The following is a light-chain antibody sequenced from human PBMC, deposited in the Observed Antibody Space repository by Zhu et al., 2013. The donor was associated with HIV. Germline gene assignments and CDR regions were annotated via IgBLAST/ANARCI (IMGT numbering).Light chain of an antibody. V-gene: IGKV1-5*03. CDR1: QSISSW. CDR3: QQYNSLWT. Sequence: DIQMTQSPSTLSASVGDRVTITCRASQSISSWSAWYQQKPGKAPKLLIYKASSLESGVPSRFSGSGSGTEFTLSISSLQPDDFATYYCQQYNSLWTFGQGTKVEFK. J-gene: IGKJ1*01. CDR2: KAS.